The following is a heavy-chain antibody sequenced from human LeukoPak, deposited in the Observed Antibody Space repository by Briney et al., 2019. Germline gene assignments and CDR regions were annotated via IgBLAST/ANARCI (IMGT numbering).Heavy chain of an antibody. CDR1: GFTFDDYG. Sequence: PGGSLRLSCAASGFTFDDYGMTWVRHAPGKGVEWVSDINWNGGSIVYADSVKGRFTVSRDDAKNSLYLQMSSLRAEDTAFYYCAREKYDSSGYYTDNYYFDYWGQGTLVTVSS. V-gene: IGHV3-20*04. D-gene: IGHD3-22*01. CDR3: AREKYDSSGYYTDNYYFDY. CDR2: INWNGGSI. J-gene: IGHJ4*02.